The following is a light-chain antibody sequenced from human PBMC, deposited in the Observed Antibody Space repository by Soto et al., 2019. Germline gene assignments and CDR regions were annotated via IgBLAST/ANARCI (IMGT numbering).Light chain of an antibody. Sequence: QSALTQPRSVSGSPGQSVTISCTGTRSDVGGYNYVSWYQQHPDKAPKLMIYDVSKRPSGVPDRVSGAKSVNTASLTISGLQAEDEADYYCCSYAGSVVFGGGTKLTVL. V-gene: IGLV2-11*01. J-gene: IGLJ2*01. CDR3: CSYAGSVV. CDR2: DVS. CDR1: RSDVGGYNY.